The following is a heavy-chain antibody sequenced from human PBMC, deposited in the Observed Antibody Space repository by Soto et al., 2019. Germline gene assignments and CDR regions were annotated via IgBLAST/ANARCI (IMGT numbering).Heavy chain of an antibody. CDR3: ARADIVLVPAAIMEPCFDY. CDR1: GGTFSSYA. J-gene: IGHJ4*02. V-gene: IGHV1-69*12. D-gene: IGHD2-2*02. Sequence: QVQLVQSGAEVKKPGSSVKVSCKASGGTFSSYAISWVRQAPGQGLEWMGGIIPIFGTANYAQKFQGRVTITADESTSTAYMELSSRRSEDTAVYYCARADIVLVPAAIMEPCFDYWGQGTLVTVSS. CDR2: IIPIFGTA.